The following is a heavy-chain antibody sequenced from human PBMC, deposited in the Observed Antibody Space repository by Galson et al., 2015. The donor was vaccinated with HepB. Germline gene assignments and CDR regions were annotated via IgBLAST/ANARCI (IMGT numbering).Heavy chain of an antibody. J-gene: IGHJ3*01. V-gene: IGHV2-5*02. CDR1: GFSLNTSGVA. Sequence: PSLVKPTQTLTLPCTVSGFSLNTSGVAVAWIRQPPGKALEWLALIYWDDDKRYSPSVKNRLTITKDTSKNQVVLTMTNMDPVDTATYYCAHRRRELRDVFDFWGQGTMVTVSS. CDR3: AHRRRELRDVFDF. CDR2: IYWDDDK. D-gene: IGHD1-7*01.